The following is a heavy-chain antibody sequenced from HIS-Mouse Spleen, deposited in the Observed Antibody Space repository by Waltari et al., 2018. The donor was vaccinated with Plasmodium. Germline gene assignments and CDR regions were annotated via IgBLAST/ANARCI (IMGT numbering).Heavy chain of an antibody. CDR2: ISSSSSYI. J-gene: IGHJ2*01. CDR1: GFTFSSYS. V-gene: IGHV3-21*01. CDR3: AREDILTGYYNDYWYFDL. D-gene: IGHD3-9*01. Sequence: EVKLVEAGGGLVKPGGSLRLPCGASGFTFSSYSMNWCRQAPGKGLEWVSSISSSSSYIYYADSVKGRFTISRDNAKNSLYLQMNSLRAEDTAVYYCAREDILTGYYNDYWYFDLWGRGTLVTVSS.